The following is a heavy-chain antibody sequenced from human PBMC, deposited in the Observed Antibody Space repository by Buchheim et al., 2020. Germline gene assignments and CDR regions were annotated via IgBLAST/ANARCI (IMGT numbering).Heavy chain of an antibody. D-gene: IGHD2-2*01. CDR3: ARARGGVVVVPAAPSWDY. J-gene: IGHJ4*02. Sequence: QLQLQESGPGLVKPSETLSLTCTVSGGSISSSSYYWGWIRQPPGKGLEWIGSIDYSGSTYYNPSLKSRVTISVDTSKNQFSLKLSSVTAADTAVYYCARARGGVVVVPAAPSWDYWGQGTL. CDR2: IDYSGST. CDR1: GGSISSSSYY. V-gene: IGHV4-39*01.